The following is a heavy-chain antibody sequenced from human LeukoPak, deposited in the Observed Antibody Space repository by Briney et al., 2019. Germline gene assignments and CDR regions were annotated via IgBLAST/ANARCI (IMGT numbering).Heavy chain of an antibody. CDR2: INPNSGGT. CDR1: GYTFTGYY. Sequence: GESLKISCKASGYTFTGYYMHWVRQAPGQGLEWMGWINPNSGGTNYAQKFQGRVTMTRDTSISTAYMELSRLRSDDTAVYYCARENYGGNSVFDYWGQGTLVTVSS. J-gene: IGHJ4*02. CDR3: ARENYGGNSVFDY. D-gene: IGHD4-23*01. V-gene: IGHV1-2*02.